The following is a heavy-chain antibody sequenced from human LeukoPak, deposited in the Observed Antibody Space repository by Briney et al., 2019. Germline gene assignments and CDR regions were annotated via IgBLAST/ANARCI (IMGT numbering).Heavy chain of an antibody. CDR2: ISGSGSNT. V-gene: IGHV3-23*01. Sequence: PGGSLRLSCAASGFTFSNCAMTWVRQAPGKGLEWVSAISGSGSNTYYADSVKGRFTISRDNSKDTLYLHSNSLRADDTAIYYCAKAPSSGWYRPLDYWGQGTLVTVSS. CDR1: GFTFSNCA. D-gene: IGHD6-19*01. CDR3: AKAPSSGWYRPLDY. J-gene: IGHJ4*02.